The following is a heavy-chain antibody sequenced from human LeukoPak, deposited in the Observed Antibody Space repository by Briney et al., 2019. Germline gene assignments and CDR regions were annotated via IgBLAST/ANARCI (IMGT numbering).Heavy chain of an antibody. J-gene: IGHJ6*02. D-gene: IGHD3-10*01. V-gene: IGHV1-8*01. CDR2: MNPNSGNT. CDR3: ARGPRFGELLVPYYYYGMDV. CDR1: GYTFTSYD. Sequence: AASEKVSCKASGYTFTSYDINWVRQATGQGLEWMGWMNPNSGNTGYAQKFQGRVTMTRNTSISTAYMELSSLRSEDTAVYYCARGPRFGELLVPYYYYGMDVWGQGTTVTVSS.